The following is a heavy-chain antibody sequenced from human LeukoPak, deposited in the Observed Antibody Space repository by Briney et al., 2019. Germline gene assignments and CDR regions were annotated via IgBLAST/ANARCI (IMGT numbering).Heavy chain of an antibody. CDR2: IEQDGSEK. D-gene: IGHD3-22*01. Sequence: GGSLRLSCAASGFTFSSYWMTWVRQAPGKGLEWVANIEQDGSEKYYADSVKGRFTISRDNSKNTLYLQMNSLRPEDTAVYYCAKELKPMIVVADLFDYWGQGTLVTVSS. CDR3: AKELKPMIVVADLFDY. CDR1: GFTFSSYW. V-gene: IGHV3-7*01. J-gene: IGHJ4*02.